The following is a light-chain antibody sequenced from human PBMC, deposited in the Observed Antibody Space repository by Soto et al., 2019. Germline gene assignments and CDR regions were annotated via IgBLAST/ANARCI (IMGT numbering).Light chain of an antibody. CDR2: DAS. CDR1: QSVSSH. Sequence: EVVLTQSPATLSLSPGERATLSCRASQSVSSHLAWYQQKPGQAPRLLIYDASNRATGIPARFSGSGSGTDFTLTISSLVPEDFAVYYCQQRSNWPSLTFGGGTKVEIE. J-gene: IGKJ4*01. V-gene: IGKV3-11*01. CDR3: QQRSNWPSLT.